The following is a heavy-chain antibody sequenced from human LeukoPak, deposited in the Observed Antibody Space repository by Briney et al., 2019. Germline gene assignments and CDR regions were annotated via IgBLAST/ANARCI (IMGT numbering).Heavy chain of an antibody. D-gene: IGHD3-22*01. CDR1: GFTFSTYS. J-gene: IGHJ5*02. V-gene: IGHV3-21*01. CDR3: ASDSGYYDSSPSSP. Sequence: GGSLRLSCAASGFTFSTYSMNWVRQAPGKGLEWVSSISSSSSYIYYADSVKGRFTISRDNAKNSLYLQMNSLRAEDTAVYYCASDSGYYDSSPSSPWGREPWSPSPQ. CDR2: ISSSSSYI.